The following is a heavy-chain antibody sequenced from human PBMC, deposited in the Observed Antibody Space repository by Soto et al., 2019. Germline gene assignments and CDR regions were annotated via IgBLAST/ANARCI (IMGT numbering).Heavy chain of an antibody. V-gene: IGHV1-69*01. J-gene: IGHJ6*02. Sequence: QVQLVQSGAEVKKPGSSVKVSCKASGGTFSSYAISWVRQAPGQGLEWMGGIIPIFGTANYAQKFQGRVTITADESTSTAYMELSSLRSEDTAVYYCARGGNSRMITFGGVRYYGMDVWGQGTTVTVSS. CDR1: GGTFSSYA. D-gene: IGHD3-16*01. CDR2: IIPIFGTA. CDR3: ARGGNSRMITFGGVRYYGMDV.